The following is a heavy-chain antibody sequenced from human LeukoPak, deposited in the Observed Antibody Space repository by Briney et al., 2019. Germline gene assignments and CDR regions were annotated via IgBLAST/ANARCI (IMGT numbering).Heavy chain of an antibody. D-gene: IGHD3-3*01. J-gene: IGHJ4*02. Sequence: GGSLRLSCAAPGFTFADYAMPWVRQAPGKGLEWFSGISWISGSIGYADSVKGRFTISRDNAKNSLYLQMNSLRAGDTALYYCAKDSLYDFWSGYLFDYWGQGTLVTVSS. CDR3: AKDSLYDFWSGYLFDY. CDR2: ISWISGSI. CDR1: GFTFADYA. V-gene: IGHV3-9*01.